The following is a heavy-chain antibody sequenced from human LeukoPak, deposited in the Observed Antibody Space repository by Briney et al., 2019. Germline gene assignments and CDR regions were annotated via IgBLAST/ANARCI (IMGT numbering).Heavy chain of an antibody. V-gene: IGHV3-66*03. CDR2: IYSDNT. D-gene: IGHD5-24*01. J-gene: IGHJ3*02. CDR3: ATDSGVGMATTFSILDI. Sequence: PGGSLRLSCTVSGFTVSSNSMSWVRQAPGKGLEWVSFIYSDNTHYSDSVKGRFTISRDSSKNTLYLQMNSLRAEDTAVYYCATDSGVGMATTFSILDIWGQGTMVTVSS. CDR1: GFTVSSNS.